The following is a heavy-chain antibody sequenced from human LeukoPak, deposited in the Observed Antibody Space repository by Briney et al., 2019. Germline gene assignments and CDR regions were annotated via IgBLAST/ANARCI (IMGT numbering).Heavy chain of an antibody. V-gene: IGHV1-18*01. CDR3: ARGGGSYGDYSLWLGY. CDR2: ISAYSGNT. CDR1: VYTLSGYG. Sequence: ASVKVSCKASVYTLSGYGFSWVRQAPGQGLEWMGWISAYSGNTKYAQKYQARVTLTTDTSTSTAYMELRSLRSDDTAVYYCARGGGSYGDYSLWLGYWGQGTLVTVSS. D-gene: IGHD4-17*01. J-gene: IGHJ4*02.